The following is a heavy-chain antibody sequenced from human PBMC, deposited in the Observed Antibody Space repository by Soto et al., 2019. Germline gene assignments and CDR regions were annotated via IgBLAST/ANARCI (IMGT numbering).Heavy chain of an antibody. J-gene: IGHJ4*02. CDR1: GFTFSSYA. CDR2: ISYDGRNK. CDR3: ARDGRKITMKVVAPLL. D-gene: IGHD3-22*01. V-gene: IGHV3-30*04. Sequence: QVQLVESGGGVVQPGRSLRLSCAASGFTFSSYAMHWVRQALGKGLEWVAVISYDGRNKYYADSVKGRFSISEDNSKNTQYLQMNSLKAEDTAVYYCARDGRKITMKVVAPLLWGQGTLVNVSS.